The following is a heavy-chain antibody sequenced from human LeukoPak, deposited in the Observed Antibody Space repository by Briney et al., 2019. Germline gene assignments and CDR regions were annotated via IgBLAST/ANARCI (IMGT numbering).Heavy chain of an antibody. CDR2: IYYSGST. V-gene: IGHV4-39*01. CDR3: ATRYSSSWYPIPYYYYMDV. D-gene: IGHD6-13*01. Sequence: SETLSLTCTVSGGSISSYYWGWIRQPPGKGLEWIGSIYYSGSTYYNPSLKSQVTISVDTSKNQFSLKLSSVTAADTAVYYCATRYSSSWYPIPYYYYMDVWGKGTTVTVSS. J-gene: IGHJ6*03. CDR1: GGSISSYY.